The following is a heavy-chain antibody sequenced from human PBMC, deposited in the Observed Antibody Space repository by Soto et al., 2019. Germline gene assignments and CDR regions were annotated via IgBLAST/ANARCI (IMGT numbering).Heavy chain of an antibody. V-gene: IGHV3-15*01. Sequence: GWSLRLSCASSVFAFKYARMTWVRQAPGKGLEWVGHIRSNIDGATTAYAAPVKGRFTISRDESKNTVDLQMNSLITEDTAVYYCTTDWGSGTHYARAFDVWGQGTMVTVSS. J-gene: IGHJ3*01. D-gene: IGHD3-16*01. CDR1: VFAFKYAR. CDR2: IRSNIDGATT. CDR3: TTDWGSGTHYARAFDV.